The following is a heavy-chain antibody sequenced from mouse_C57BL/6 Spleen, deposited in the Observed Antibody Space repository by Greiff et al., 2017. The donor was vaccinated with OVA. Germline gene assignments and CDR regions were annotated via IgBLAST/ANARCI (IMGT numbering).Heavy chain of an antibody. V-gene: IGHV1-82*01. CDR2: IYPGDGDT. Sequence: QVQLQQSGPELVKPGASVKISCKASGYAFSSSWMNWVKQRPGKGLEWIGRIYPGDGDTNYNGKFKGKATLTAEKSSSTAYIQLSSLTSEDSAVYFCARSLYYGSSYFDYWGQGTTLTVSS. J-gene: IGHJ2*01. D-gene: IGHD1-1*01. CDR1: GYAFSSSW. CDR3: ARSLYYGSSYFDY.